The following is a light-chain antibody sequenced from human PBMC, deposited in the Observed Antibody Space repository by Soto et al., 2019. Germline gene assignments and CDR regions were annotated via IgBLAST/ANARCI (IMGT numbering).Light chain of an antibody. Sequence: IQMTQSPSSLSVSVGDSVTITCRSSQSITTYLNWYQQKPGKGPRLLIYGASSLPSGVPARFAGSGSGTNFTLTISSLQPEDFAVYYCQQSYNIPTAFGSGTKVEIK. CDR3: QQSYNIPTA. CDR2: GAS. J-gene: IGKJ3*01. CDR1: QSITTY. V-gene: IGKV1-39*01.